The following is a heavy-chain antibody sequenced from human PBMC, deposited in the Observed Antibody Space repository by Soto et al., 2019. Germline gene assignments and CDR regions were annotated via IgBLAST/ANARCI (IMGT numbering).Heavy chain of an antibody. V-gene: IGHV4-31*03. J-gene: IGHJ5*02. CDR3: ARRDFWSGYYTGWFDP. Sequence: PSETLSLTCTVSGGSISRDGYYWTWIRQHPGKGLEWIGYIYYTGITHYNPSLKSRVTISVDTSKNQFSLNVSSVTAADTAVYYCARRDFWSGYYTGWFDPWGQGTLVTVSS. D-gene: IGHD3-3*01. CDR1: GGSISRDGYY. CDR2: IYYTGIT.